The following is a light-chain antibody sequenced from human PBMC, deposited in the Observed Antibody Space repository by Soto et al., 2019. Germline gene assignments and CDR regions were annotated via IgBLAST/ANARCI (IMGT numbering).Light chain of an antibody. Sequence: QLVLTQPPSASGTPGQRVTISCSGSSSNIGRNTVNWYQQLPGTAPKLLLYSNDQRPSGVPDRFSGSKSGTSASLAISGLQSEDEAEYYCAAWDGSLNGVLFGGGTKVTVL. CDR1: SSNIGRNT. CDR3: AAWDGSLNGVL. V-gene: IGLV1-44*01. CDR2: SND. J-gene: IGLJ2*01.